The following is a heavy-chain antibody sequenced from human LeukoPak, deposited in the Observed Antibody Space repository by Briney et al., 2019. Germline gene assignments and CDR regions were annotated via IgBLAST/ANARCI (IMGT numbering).Heavy chain of an antibody. CDR2: IYSGGST. D-gene: IGHD2-2*01. V-gene: IGHV3-53*01. J-gene: IGHJ6*03. CDR1: GFTVSSNY. Sequence: GGSLRLFCAACGFTVSSNYMSWARHAPGNGLELGPVIYSGGSTYYSDSVKGRFTISRDNSKNTLYLQMKSLRAEDTAVYYCARDRLDSVVVPAAMTHYYYYYMDVWGKGTTVTVSS. CDR3: ARDRLDSVVVPAAMTHYYYYYMDV.